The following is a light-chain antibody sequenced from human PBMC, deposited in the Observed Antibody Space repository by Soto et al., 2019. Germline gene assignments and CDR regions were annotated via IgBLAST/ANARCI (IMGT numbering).Light chain of an antibody. CDR3: QQHHKWPHT. CDR2: DVS. J-gene: IGKJ2*01. CDR1: QSVSSY. V-gene: IGKV3-11*01. Sequence: EVILTQSPGTLSLSPGDRATLSCRASQSVSSYLAWYQQKPGQAPRLLIYDVSNRATGIPARFSGSGSGTDFTLTISSLEPEDFAVYYCQQHHKWPHTFGQGTKLEIK.